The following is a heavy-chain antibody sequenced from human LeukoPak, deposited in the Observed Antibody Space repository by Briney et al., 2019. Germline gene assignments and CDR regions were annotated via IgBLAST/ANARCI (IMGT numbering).Heavy chain of an antibody. D-gene: IGHD3-3*01. V-gene: IGHV4-39*01. CDR1: GGSISSSSYY. CDR2: IYYSGST. CDR3: ASLRERSYYARGFDY. J-gene: IGHJ4*02. Sequence: SETLSLTCTVSGGSISSSSYYWGWIRQPPGKGLEWIGSIYYSGSTYYNPSLKSRVTMSVDKSKNQFSLKLSSVTAKDTAVYYCASLRERSYYARGFDYWGQGTLVTVSS.